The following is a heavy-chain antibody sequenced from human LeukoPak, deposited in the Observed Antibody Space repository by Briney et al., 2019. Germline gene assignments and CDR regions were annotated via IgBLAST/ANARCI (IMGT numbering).Heavy chain of an antibody. CDR3: ARVGSSSWYVLDY. J-gene: IGHJ4*02. CDR1: GYTFTGYY. Sequence: ASVKVSCKASGYTFTGYYMHWVRQAPGQGLEWMGWINPNSGGTNYAQKFQGRVTMTRDTSISTAYMELSRLRSDVTAVYYCARVGSSSWYVLDYWGQGTLVTVSS. D-gene: IGHD6-13*01. CDR2: INPNSGGT. V-gene: IGHV1-2*02.